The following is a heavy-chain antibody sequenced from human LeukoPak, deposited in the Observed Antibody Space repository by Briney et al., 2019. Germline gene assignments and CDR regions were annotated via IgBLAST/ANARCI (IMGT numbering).Heavy chain of an antibody. D-gene: IGHD3-22*01. CDR3: ARVGVGYYDSSGDYDAFDI. CDR1: GFTVSSNH. V-gene: IGHV3-53*04. CDR2: IYSGGST. Sequence: PGGSLRLSCAASGFTVSSNHMSWVRQAPGKGLEWVSVIYSGGSTYYADSVKGRFTISRHNSKNTPYLQMNSLRAEDTAVYYCARVGVGYYDSSGDYDAFDIWGQGTMVTVSS. J-gene: IGHJ3*02.